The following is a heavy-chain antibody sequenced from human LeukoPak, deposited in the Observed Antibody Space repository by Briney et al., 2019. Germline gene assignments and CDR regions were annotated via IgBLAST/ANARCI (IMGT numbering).Heavy chain of an antibody. J-gene: IGHJ4*02. CDR2: ISGDGSST. V-gene: IGHV3-74*01. D-gene: IGHD5-24*01. Sequence: PGGSLRLSCAASGFTFSNYWMHWVRQAPGKGLVWVSRISGDGSSTSYADSVKGRFTISRDNSKNTLYLQMNSLRAEDTAVYYCARGAGYNYPYYFDYWGQGTLVTVSS. CDR1: GFTFSNYW. CDR3: ARGAGYNYPYYFDY.